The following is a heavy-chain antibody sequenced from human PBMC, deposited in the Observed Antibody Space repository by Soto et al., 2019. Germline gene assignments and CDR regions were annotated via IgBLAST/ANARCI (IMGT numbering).Heavy chain of an antibody. J-gene: IGHJ5*02. CDR2: IYPGDSDS. Sequence: EVQLVQSGPEVKKPGESLKISCKGSGYSFTTYWIGWVRQMPGKGLEWMGIIYPGDSDSRYSPSFQGQVTISVDKSISTAYLQWSSLKASDTAIYYCARRGCSSNNCPGDWFDPWGQGTLVTVSS. D-gene: IGHD2-2*01. V-gene: IGHV5-51*03. CDR3: ARRGCSSNNCPGDWFDP. CDR1: GYSFTTYW.